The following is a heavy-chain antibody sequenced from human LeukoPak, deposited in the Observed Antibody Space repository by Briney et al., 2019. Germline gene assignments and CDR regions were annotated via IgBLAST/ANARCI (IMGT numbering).Heavy chain of an antibody. CDR1: GGSISSSSYY. D-gene: IGHD6-13*01. Sequence: PSETLSLTCTVSGGSISSSSYYWGWIRQPQGKGLEWIGCIYYSGSTYYNPSLKSRVTISVDTSKNQFSLKLSSVTAADTAVYYCARLVQQLFYYYYMDVWGKGTTVTVSS. CDR3: ARLVQQLFYYYYMDV. V-gene: IGHV4-39*01. J-gene: IGHJ6*03. CDR2: IYYSGST.